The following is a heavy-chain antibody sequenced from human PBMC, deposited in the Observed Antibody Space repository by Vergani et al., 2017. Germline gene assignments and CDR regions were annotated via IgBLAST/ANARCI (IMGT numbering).Heavy chain of an antibody. J-gene: IGHJ6*02. CDR2: IYYSGST. D-gene: IGHD5-12*01. Sequence: QLQLQESGPGLVKPSETLSLTCTVSGGSISSSSYYWGWIRQPPGKGLEWIGSIYYSGSTYYNPSLKSRVTISVDTSKNQFSLKLSSVTAADTAVYYCAGPKRGYCGYDQYYYYGMDVWGQGTTVTVSS. CDR3: AGPKRGYCGYDQYYYYGMDV. V-gene: IGHV4-39*01. CDR1: GGSISSSSYY.